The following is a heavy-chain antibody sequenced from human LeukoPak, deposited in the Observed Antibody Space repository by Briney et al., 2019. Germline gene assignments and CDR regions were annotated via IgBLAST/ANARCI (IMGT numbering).Heavy chain of an antibody. J-gene: IGHJ4*02. CDR2: IYSGDSGVST. CDR1: GFTVSNTY. D-gene: IGHD6-13*01. CDR3: GRDPRAYSSNTFDY. Sequence: GGSLRLSCAASGFTVSNTYMSWIRQAPGKGLEWVSVIYSGDSGVSTYYADSVKGRFTISRDNSKKTLYLQMNSLRAEDTAVYYCGRDPRAYSSNTFDYWGQGTLVTVSS. V-gene: IGHV3-53*05.